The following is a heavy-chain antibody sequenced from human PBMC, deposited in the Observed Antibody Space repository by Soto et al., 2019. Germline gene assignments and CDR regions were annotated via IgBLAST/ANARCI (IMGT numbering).Heavy chain of an antibody. CDR2: INHSGST. CDR3: ARRPQDIAAAGSNWFDP. D-gene: IGHD6-13*01. J-gene: IGHJ5*02. V-gene: IGHV4-34*01. Sequence: QGQLQQWGAGLLKPSETLSLTCAVYGGSFSGYYWSWIRQPPGKGLEWIGEINHSGSTNYNPSLKSRVTISVDTSKNQFSLKLSSVTAADTAVYYCARRPQDIAAAGSNWFDPWGQGTLVTVSS. CDR1: GGSFSGYY.